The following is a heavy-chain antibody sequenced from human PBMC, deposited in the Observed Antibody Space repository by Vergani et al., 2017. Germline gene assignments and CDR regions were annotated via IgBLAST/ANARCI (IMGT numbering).Heavy chain of an antibody. Sequence: QVQLVQSGAEVKKPGSSVKVSCKASGGTFSSYAISWVRQAPGQGLEWMGRIIPILGTANYAQKFQGRVTITADESTSTAYMELSSLRSEDTAVYYCARDQEDYYGSGSYYKDYYYMDVWGKGTTVTVSS. J-gene: IGHJ6*03. CDR3: ARDQEDYYGSGSYYKDYYYMDV. D-gene: IGHD3-10*01. CDR2: IIPILGTA. CDR1: GGTFSSYA. V-gene: IGHV1-69*11.